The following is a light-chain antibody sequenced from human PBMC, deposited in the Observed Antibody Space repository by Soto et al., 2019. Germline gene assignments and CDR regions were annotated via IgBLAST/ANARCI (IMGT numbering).Light chain of an antibody. V-gene: IGLV2-14*01. J-gene: IGLJ3*02. CDR3: SSFTTASTVV. Sequence: QSVLTQPASVSGSPGQWITISCTGTSSDVGAYDYVSWYQQHPGKVPKLMIYDVSSRPSGVSFRFSGSKSGYTASLTISGLQAEDEADYYCSSFTTASTVVFGGGTQVTVL. CDR2: DVS. CDR1: SSDVGAYDY.